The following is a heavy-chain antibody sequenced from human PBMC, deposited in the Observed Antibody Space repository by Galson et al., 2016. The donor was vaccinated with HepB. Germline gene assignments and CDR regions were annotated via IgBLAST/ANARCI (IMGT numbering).Heavy chain of an antibody. J-gene: IGHJ6*02. D-gene: IGHD2-2*01. V-gene: IGHV1-18*01. CDR3: ARDPSKIPAEEMDG. CDR1: GYTLTTXG. CDR2: XSVYFGET. Sequence: SVKVSCKASGYTLTTXGISXXRQAXXQGLXXMGXXSVYFGETXFGKKFXDRVTLTTDTSTNTAYMELSSLRSDDSAVYYCARDPSKIPAEEMDGWGQGTTVTVSS.